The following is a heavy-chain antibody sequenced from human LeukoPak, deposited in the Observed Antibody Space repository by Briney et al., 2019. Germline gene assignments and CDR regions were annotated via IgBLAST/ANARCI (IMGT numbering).Heavy chain of an antibody. V-gene: IGHV3-23*01. CDR2: ISGSGGNT. Sequence: GGSLRLSCAASGFTFSSYAMSCVRQAPGKGLEWVSAISGSGGNTYYADSVKGRFTISRDNSKNTLYLQMNSLRAEDTAVYYCARNLPIAVAGIIGFDPWGQGTLVTVSS. D-gene: IGHD6-19*01. CDR3: ARNLPIAVAGIIGFDP. CDR1: GFTFSSYA. J-gene: IGHJ5*02.